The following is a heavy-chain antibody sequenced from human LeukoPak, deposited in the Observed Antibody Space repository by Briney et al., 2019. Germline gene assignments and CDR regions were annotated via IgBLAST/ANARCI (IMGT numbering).Heavy chain of an antibody. CDR1: GGSISSYY. CDR2: IYTSGST. D-gene: IGHD3-9*01. J-gene: IGHJ4*02. CDR3: ARGRSILRYFDWPRYFDY. Sequence: SETLSLTCTVSGGSISSYYWSWIRQPAGKGLEWIGRIYTSGSTNYNPSLKSRVTISVDTSKNQFSLKLSSVTAADTAVYYCARGRSILRYFDWPRYFDYWGQGTLVTVSS. V-gene: IGHV4-4*07.